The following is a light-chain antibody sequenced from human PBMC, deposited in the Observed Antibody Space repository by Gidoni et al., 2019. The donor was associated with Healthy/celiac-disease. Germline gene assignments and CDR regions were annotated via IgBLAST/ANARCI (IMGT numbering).Light chain of an antibody. J-gene: IGKJ3*01. Sequence: IQLTHSPSSLSASVGDRVTITCRASQGISSYLAWYQQKPGKAPKLLIYAASTLQSGVPSRFSGSGAGTDCTLTISSLQPEDFATYYCQQLNSYPRTFGPGTKVDIK. CDR2: AAS. V-gene: IGKV1-9*01. CDR1: QGISSY. CDR3: QQLNSYPRT.